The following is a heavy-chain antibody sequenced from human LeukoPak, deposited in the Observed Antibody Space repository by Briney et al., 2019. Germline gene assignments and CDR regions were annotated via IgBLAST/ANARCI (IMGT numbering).Heavy chain of an antibody. D-gene: IGHD4-17*01. Sequence: GGSLRLSCAASGFIVSDNYMTWVRQAPGKGLEWVSVIYSSGSTYYADSVRGRFTISRDNAKKSLFLQINSLRVEDTAVYFCVRDVDYAFDYWGQGVLVIVSS. V-gene: IGHV3-53*01. J-gene: IGHJ4*02. CDR2: IYSSGST. CDR3: VRDVDYAFDY. CDR1: GFIVSDNY.